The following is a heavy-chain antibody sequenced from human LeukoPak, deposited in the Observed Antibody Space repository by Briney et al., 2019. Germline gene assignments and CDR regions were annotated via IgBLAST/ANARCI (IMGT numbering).Heavy chain of an antibody. V-gene: IGHV5-51*01. D-gene: IGHD3-22*01. CDR2: IFPADSDT. CDR1: GYTFSNHW. Sequence: GESLKISCKGSGYTFSNHWIGCVRQMPGKGLEWMGIIFPADSDTRYSPSFQGLVTISADKSISTAYLQWSSLKASDTAMYYCATFPPSVRGYYSNDAFDIWGQGTMVTVSS. J-gene: IGHJ3*02. CDR3: ATFPPSVRGYYSNDAFDI.